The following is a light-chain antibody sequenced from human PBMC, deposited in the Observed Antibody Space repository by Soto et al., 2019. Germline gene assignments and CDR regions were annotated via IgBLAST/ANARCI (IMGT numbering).Light chain of an antibody. V-gene: IGKV1-39*01. J-gene: IGKJ1*01. CDR3: QPSYSTPRT. Sequence: DIQMTQSPSSLSASVGDRVTITCRGSQSSSSYLNWYQQKPGKAPKLLFYAASSLQSGVPSRFSGSGSGTDFTLTISNLQPEDFATYYCQPSYSTPRTFGQGTKVEIK. CDR1: QSSSSY. CDR2: AAS.